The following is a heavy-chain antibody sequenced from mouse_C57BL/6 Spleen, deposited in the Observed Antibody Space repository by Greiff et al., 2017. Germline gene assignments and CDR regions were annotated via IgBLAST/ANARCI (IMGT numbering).Heavy chain of an antibody. CDR2: IRLKSDNYAT. CDR3: TANWDDY. J-gene: IGHJ2*01. D-gene: IGHD4-1*01. CDR1: GFTFSNYW. Sequence: EVKVEESGGGLVQPGGSMKLSCVASGFTFSNYWMNWVRQSPEQGLEWVAQIRLKSDNYATHYAESVKGRFTISRDDSKSSVYLQMNNLRAEDTGIYYCTANWDDYWGQGTTLTVSS. V-gene: IGHV6-3*01.